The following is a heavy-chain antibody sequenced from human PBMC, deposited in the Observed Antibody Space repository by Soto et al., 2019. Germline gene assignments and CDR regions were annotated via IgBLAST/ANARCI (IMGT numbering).Heavy chain of an antibody. CDR1: GGSFSGYY. CDR2: ISQSGTI. Sequence: QVQLQQGGAGLLKPSETLSLTCAVYGGSFSGYYWNWIRQPPGKGLEWIGEISQSGTINYNPSLKSRVTLSVDASKSQFSLRLTSVTAADMAVYYCARGPVGGITKEGYFAHWGQGSLLTVSS. D-gene: IGHD3-9*01. V-gene: IGHV4-34*02. J-gene: IGHJ4*02. CDR3: ARGPVGGITKEGYFAH.